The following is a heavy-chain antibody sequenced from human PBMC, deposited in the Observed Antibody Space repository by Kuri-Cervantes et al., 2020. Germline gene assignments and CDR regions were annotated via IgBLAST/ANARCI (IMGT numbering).Heavy chain of an antibody. D-gene: IGHD4-17*01. CDR1: GYTLTELS. CDR3: ARDTVTTYTDYYYYYGMDV. V-gene: IGHV1-24*01. Sequence: ASVKVSCKVSGYTLTELSMHWVRQAPGKGLEWMGGFDPEDGETIYAQKFQGRVTMTEDTSTDTVYMELSSLRSEDTAVYYCARDTVTTYTDYYYYYGMDVWGQGTTVTVSS. J-gene: IGHJ6*02. CDR2: FDPEDGET.